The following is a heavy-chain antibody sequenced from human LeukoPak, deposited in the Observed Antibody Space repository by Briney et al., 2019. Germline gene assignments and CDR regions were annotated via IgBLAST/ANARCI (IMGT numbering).Heavy chain of an antibody. J-gene: IGHJ4*02. V-gene: IGHV1-8*01. CDR2: MNPNSGNT. CDR1: GYTFTSYD. Sequence: ASVKVSCKASGYTFTSYDINWVRQATGQGLEWMGWMNPNSGNTGYAQKFQGRVTMTRNTSISTAYMELSSLRSEDTAVYYCASRYCSSTSCHDYWGQGTLVTVSS. D-gene: IGHD2-2*01. CDR3: ASRYCSSTSCHDY.